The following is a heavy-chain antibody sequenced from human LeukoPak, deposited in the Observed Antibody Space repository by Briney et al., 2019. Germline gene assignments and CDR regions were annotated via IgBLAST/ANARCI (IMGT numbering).Heavy chain of an antibody. CDR1: AFTFNNYA. J-gene: IGHJ4*02. D-gene: IGHD4-17*01. Sequence: GGSLRLSCPAAAFTFNNYAINWVRHAPGKGLEWVSSISGGGETTYYEDSAKGRFTISRDNSQNTLYLQMNSLRAEDTAVYYCARDYADYVGYFFFDYWGQGTLVTISS. CDR2: ISGGGETT. V-gene: IGHV3-23*01. CDR3: ARDYADYVGYFFFDY.